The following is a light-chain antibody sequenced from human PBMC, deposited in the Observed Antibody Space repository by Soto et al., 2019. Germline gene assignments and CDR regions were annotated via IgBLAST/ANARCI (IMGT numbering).Light chain of an antibody. V-gene: IGKV1-9*01. CDR1: QGISSY. Sequence: DIQLTQSPSFLSASLGDRVTITCRASQGISSYLAWYQQKPGKAPKLLIYKASTLKSGVPSRFSGSGSGTEFTLTISSVQPDDFATYYCQHYNSYSEAFGQGTKVDNK. CDR2: KAS. J-gene: IGKJ1*01. CDR3: QHYNSYSEA.